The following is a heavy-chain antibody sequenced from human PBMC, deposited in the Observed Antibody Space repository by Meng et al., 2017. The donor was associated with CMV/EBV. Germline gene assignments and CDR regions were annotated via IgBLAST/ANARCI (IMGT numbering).Heavy chain of an antibody. CDR1: GVSFSSYSAT. D-gene: IGHD2-2*01. J-gene: IGHJ6*02. CDR2: TYYRSKWYI. V-gene: IGHV6-1*01. CDR3: ARVRCSTTSCYYEYYYGMDV. Sequence: SCAISGVSFSSYSATWSWISQSPSRGLEWLGRTYYRSKWYIDYAVSVKSRIDINPDTSKNQFSLQLNAVTPEDTAVYYCARVRCSTTSCYYEYYYGMDVWGQGTTVTVS.